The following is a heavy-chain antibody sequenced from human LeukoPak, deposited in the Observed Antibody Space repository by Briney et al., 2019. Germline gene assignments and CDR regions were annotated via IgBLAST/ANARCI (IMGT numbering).Heavy chain of an antibody. J-gene: IGHJ4*02. CDR2: ISFDGSNE. D-gene: IGHD3-9*01. CDR3: ARDFGWLSHFDY. V-gene: IGHV3-30-3*01. CDR1: GFTFSSYA. Sequence: PGGSLRLSCAASGFTFSSYAMHWVRQAPGEGLEWVALISFDGSNENYADSVKGRFTISRDNSKNTLCLQMSSLRGEDTAVYYCARDFGWLSHFDYWGQGTLVSVSS.